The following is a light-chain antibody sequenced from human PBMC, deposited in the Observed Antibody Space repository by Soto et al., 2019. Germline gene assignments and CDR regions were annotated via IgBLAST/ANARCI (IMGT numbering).Light chain of an antibody. CDR1: QRTSGW. CDR2: KAS. J-gene: IGKJ1*01. Sequence: DIQMTQSPSTLSAFVGDRVTITCRASQRTSGWLAWYQQKTGKAPKLLIYKASSLQSGVPSRFSGSGSGTDFTLTISSLQPEDFATYYCLQDYNYPRTFGQGTKVDIK. V-gene: IGKV1-5*03. CDR3: LQDYNYPRT.